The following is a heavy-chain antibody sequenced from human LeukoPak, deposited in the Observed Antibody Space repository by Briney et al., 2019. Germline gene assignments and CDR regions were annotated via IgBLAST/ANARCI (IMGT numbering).Heavy chain of an antibody. V-gene: IGHV1-18*01. CDR1: GYTFTSYG. CDR2: ISAYNGNT. J-gene: IGHJ3*02. Sequence: ASVKVSCKASGYTFTSYGISWVRQAPGQGLEWMGWISAYNGNTNYAQKLRGRVTMTTDTSTSTAYMELRSLRSDDTAVYYCARDHWRGYSGSYTDAFDIWGQGTMVTVSS. D-gene: IGHD1-26*01. CDR3: ARDHWRGYSGSYTDAFDI.